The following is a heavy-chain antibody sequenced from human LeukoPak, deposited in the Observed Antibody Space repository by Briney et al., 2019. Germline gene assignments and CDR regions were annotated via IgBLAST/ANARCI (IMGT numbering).Heavy chain of an antibody. V-gene: IGHV3-23*01. D-gene: IGHD6-25*01. CDR2: LSRSAAHI. CDR1: GFTFSSKD. Sequence: LPGGSLRLSCAASGFTFSSKDMTWVRQAPGKGLEWVSALSRSAAHIYYADSVKGRFTISRDNSKNTLYLQLTSLRAEDTAVYYCATATPYSGTGSHYFDYWGQGALVTVSS. J-gene: IGHJ4*02. CDR3: ATATPYSGTGSHYFDY.